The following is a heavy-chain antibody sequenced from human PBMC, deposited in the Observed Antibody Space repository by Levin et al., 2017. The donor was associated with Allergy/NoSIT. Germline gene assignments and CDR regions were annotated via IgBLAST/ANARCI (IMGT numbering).Heavy chain of an antibody. D-gene: IGHD4-17*01. Sequence: GGSLRLSCAASGFTFSSYAMSWVRQAPGKGLEWVSAISGSGGSTYYADSVKGRFTISRDNSKNTLYLQMNSLRAEDTAVYYCAKDLKPLDGDYGAFDIWGQGTMVTVSS. J-gene: IGHJ3*02. CDR3: AKDLKPLDGDYGAFDI. V-gene: IGHV3-23*01. CDR2: ISGSGGST. CDR1: GFTFSSYA.